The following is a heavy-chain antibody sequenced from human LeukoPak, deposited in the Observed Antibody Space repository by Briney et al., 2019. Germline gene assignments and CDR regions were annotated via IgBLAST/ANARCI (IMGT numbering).Heavy chain of an antibody. CDR3: ATLDQLWFDY. J-gene: IGHJ4*02. Sequence: VASVKVSCKVSGYTLTELSMHWVRQAPGKGLEWMGGFGPEDGETIYAQKFQGRVTMTEDTSTDTAYMELSSLRSEDTAVYYCATLDQLWFDYWGQGTLVTVSS. CDR1: GYTLTELS. V-gene: IGHV1-24*01. CDR2: FGPEDGET. D-gene: IGHD5-18*01.